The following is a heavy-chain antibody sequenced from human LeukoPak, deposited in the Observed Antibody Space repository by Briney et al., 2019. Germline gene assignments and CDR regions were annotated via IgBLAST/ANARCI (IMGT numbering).Heavy chain of an antibody. CDR2: ISYDGSNK. J-gene: IGHJ4*02. CDR3: ASTDYYGSGSQEQFDY. Sequence: GGSLRLSCAASGFTFSSYGMHWVRQAPGKGLEWVAVISYDGSNKYYADSVKGRFTISRDNSKNTLYLQMNSLRAEDTAVYYCASTDYYGSGSQEQFDYWGQGTLVTVSS. V-gene: IGHV3-30*03. CDR1: GFTFSSYG. D-gene: IGHD3-10*01.